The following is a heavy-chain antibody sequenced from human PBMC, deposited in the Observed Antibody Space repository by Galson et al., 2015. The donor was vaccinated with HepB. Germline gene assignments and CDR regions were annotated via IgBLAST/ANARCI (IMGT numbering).Heavy chain of an antibody. J-gene: IGHJ4*02. CDR2: ISGGGSST. D-gene: IGHD6-19*01. CDR1: GFTFSSYA. V-gene: IGHV3-23*01. CDR3: AKVSNSGWYGEDY. Sequence: SLRLSCAASGFTFSSYAMSWVRQAPGKGLEWVSAISGGGSSTYYADSAKGRFTISRDNSRNTLYLQMNSLRAGDTAVYYCAKVSNSGWYGEDYWGQGTLVTVSS.